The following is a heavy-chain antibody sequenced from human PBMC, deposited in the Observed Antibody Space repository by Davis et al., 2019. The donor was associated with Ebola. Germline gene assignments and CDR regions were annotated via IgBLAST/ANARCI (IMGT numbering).Heavy chain of an antibody. J-gene: IGHJ3*02. D-gene: IGHD1-26*01. CDR2: LVTSADT. Sequence: PGGSLRLSCAASGFVFRNYVMSWVRQAPGKGLEWVSTLVTSADTYYADSVKGRFTISRDNSKNTLYLQMNGLRVEDTAIYYCAKDTSNIWFDIWGQGTNVTVSS. CDR3: AKDTSNIWFDI. V-gene: IGHV3-23*01. CDR1: GFVFRNYV.